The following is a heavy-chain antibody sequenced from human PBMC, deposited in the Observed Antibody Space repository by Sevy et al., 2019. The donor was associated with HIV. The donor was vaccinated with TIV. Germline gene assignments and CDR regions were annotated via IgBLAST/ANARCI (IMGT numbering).Heavy chain of an antibody. Sequence: GGSLRLSCEASGFTFSSYVIHWVRQAPGKGLEWVAVIWSDSNNKYYTDSVKGRFTISRDNAKNTLYLQMNSLRVDDTAVYYCARESGVGWFVDYWGQGTLVTVSS. V-gene: IGHV3-33*01. CDR2: IWSDSNNK. CDR1: GFTFSSYV. J-gene: IGHJ4*02. D-gene: IGHD6-19*01. CDR3: ARESGVGWFVDY.